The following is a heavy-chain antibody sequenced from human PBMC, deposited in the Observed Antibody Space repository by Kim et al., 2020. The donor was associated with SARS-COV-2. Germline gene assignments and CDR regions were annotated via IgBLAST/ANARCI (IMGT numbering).Heavy chain of an antibody. Sequence: GGSLRLSCTASGFTFSAYWMHWVRQAPGKGLVWVSRITDTGNVQSYADSVKGRFTSSRDNAKNTLYLQINSLRAEDTAVYYCARDWGVPDHDWHFDLWGRGTLVTVS. CDR1: GFTFSAYW. CDR3: ARDWGVPDHDWHFDL. V-gene: IGHV3-74*01. J-gene: IGHJ2*01. CDR2: ITDTGNVQ. D-gene: IGHD3-16*01.